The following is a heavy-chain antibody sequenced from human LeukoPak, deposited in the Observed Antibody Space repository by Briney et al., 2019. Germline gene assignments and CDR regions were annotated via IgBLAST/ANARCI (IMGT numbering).Heavy chain of an antibody. CDR1: GYTFTGYY. Sequence: GASVKVSCKASGYTFTGYYMHWVRQAPGQGLEWVGWINPNSGGTNYAQKFQGRVTMTRDTSISTAYMELSGLTFEDTAVYFCAREADTTTRYFDLWGRGTLVIVSS. D-gene: IGHD1-14*01. J-gene: IGHJ2*01. V-gene: IGHV1-2*02. CDR3: AREADTTTRYFDL. CDR2: INPNSGGT.